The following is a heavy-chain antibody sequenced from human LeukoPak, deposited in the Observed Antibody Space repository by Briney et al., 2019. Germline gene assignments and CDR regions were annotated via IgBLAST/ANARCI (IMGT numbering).Heavy chain of an antibody. CDR2: IITYNGNT. D-gene: IGHD3-10*01. Sequence: ASVKVSFKASGYTFTSYAISWMRQAPGQGVEWMGWIITYNGNTNYTQNLQDRVTMTTDTSTTTAYMELRSLRSDDTAVYYCARRRYYGSGSGAFDIWGQGTTVTASS. V-gene: IGHV1-18*04. J-gene: IGHJ3*02. CDR3: ARRRYYGSGSGAFDI. CDR1: GYTFTSYA.